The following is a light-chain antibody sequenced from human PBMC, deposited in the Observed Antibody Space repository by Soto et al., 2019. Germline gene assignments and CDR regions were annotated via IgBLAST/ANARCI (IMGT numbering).Light chain of an antibody. Sequence: ETVMTQSPATLSASPGESATLSCRASQSVNSDLAWYQQIPGQAPRLLIYSASTGATGGPARFSGSGSGTEFTLTISRLEPEDFAVYYCQQYGRTSWTFGQGTKV. V-gene: IGKV3-15*01. CDR2: SAS. CDR3: QQYGRTSWT. CDR1: QSVNSD. J-gene: IGKJ1*01.